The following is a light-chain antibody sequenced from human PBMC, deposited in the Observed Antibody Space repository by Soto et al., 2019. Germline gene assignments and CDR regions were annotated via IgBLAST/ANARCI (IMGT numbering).Light chain of an antibody. Sequence: DIQMTQSPSSLSASVGDRVTITCRASQSISSYLNWYQQKPERAPNLLIYAASSLQSGGPSRFSGSGSGTDFTLTISSLQPEDSATYYYQQSYSTLRTFGQGTKVEIK. CDR1: QSISSY. CDR2: AAS. V-gene: IGKV1-39*01. J-gene: IGKJ1*01. CDR3: QQSYSTLRT.